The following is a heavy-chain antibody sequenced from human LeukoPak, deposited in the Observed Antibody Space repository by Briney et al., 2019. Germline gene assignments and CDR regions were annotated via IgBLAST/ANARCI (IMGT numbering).Heavy chain of an antibody. Sequence: PGGSPRLSCAASGFTFSSYSMNWVRQAPGKGLEWVSSITFSSSYIYYADSVKGRFTISRDNAKNSLYLQMDSLRDEDTAVYFCARFQSGSYYSDYWGQGTLVAVSS. CDR3: ARFQSGSYYSDY. CDR2: ITFSSSYI. J-gene: IGHJ4*02. CDR1: GFTFSSYS. D-gene: IGHD1-26*01. V-gene: IGHV3-21*01.